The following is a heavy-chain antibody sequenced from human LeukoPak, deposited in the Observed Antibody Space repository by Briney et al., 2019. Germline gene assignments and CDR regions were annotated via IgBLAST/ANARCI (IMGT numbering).Heavy chain of an antibody. V-gene: IGHV1-18*04. Sequence: ASVKVSCKASGYTFTSYGISWVRQAPGQGLEWMGWISAYNGNTNYAQKLQGRVTMTTDTSTSTAYMELRSLRSDDTAVYYCAGDQLGCSSTSCYRDYYYYGMDVWGKGTTVTVSS. CDR1: GYTFTSYG. D-gene: IGHD2-2*01. CDR3: AGDQLGCSSTSCYRDYYYYGMDV. J-gene: IGHJ6*04. CDR2: ISAYNGNT.